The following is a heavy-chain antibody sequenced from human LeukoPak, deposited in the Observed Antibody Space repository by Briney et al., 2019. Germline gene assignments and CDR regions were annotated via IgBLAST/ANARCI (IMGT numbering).Heavy chain of an antibody. V-gene: IGHV3-7*01. Sequence: GGSLRLSCAAPGFRFSDYWMSWVRQAPGKGLEWVANIKEDGSDKNYVDSVKGRFTISRENTKSSLYLQMNSLRPEDTAIYYCARGRRDSAYRDFDCWGQGTLVTVSS. J-gene: IGHJ4*02. CDR2: IKEDGSDK. D-gene: IGHD3-16*01. CDR3: ARGRRDSAYRDFDC. CDR1: GFRFSDYW.